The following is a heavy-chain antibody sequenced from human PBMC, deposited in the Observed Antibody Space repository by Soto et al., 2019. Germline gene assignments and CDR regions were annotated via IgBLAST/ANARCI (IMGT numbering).Heavy chain of an antibody. Sequence: GASVKVSFKASGYTFTGYYMHWLRQAPGQGLEWMGWINPNSGGTNYAQKFQGRVTMTRDTSISTAYMELSRLRSDDTAVYYCARGSGGYILRFLEWFLDYWGQGTLVTVSS. CDR2: INPNSGGT. V-gene: IGHV1-2*02. CDR1: GYTFTGYY. CDR3: ARGSGGYILRFLEWFLDY. J-gene: IGHJ4*02. D-gene: IGHD3-3*01.